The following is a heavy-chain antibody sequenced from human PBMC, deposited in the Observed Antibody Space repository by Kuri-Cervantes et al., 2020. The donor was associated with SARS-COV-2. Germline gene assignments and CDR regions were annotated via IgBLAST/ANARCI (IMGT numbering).Heavy chain of an antibody. J-gene: IGHJ3*02. Sequence: SVKVCCKASGGTFSSYAISWVRQAPGQGLEWMGRIIPILGIANYAQKFQGRVTITADKSTSTAYMELSSLRSEDTAVYYCAGSRMTTDAFDIWGQGTMVTVSS. CDR3: AGSRMTTDAFDI. CDR2: IIPILGIA. CDR1: GGTFSSYA. D-gene: IGHD4-11*01. V-gene: IGHV1-69*04.